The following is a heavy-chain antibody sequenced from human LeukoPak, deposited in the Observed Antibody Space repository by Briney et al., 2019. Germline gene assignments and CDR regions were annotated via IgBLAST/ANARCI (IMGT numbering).Heavy chain of an antibody. D-gene: IGHD3-10*01. J-gene: IGHJ4*02. Sequence: SETLSLTCAVYGGSFSGYYWSWIRQPPGKGLEWIGEINHSGSTNYNPSLKTRATISVDTSKNQFSLNLSSLTAADTAVYYCAGVPRAPTASPFDYWGQGTLVTVSS. CDR3: AGVPRAPTASPFDY. CDR1: GGSFSGYY. CDR2: INHSGST. V-gene: IGHV4-34*01.